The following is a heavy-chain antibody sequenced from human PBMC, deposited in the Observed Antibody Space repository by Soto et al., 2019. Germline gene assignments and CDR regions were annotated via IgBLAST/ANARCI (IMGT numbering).Heavy chain of an antibody. CDR2: IWYDGSNK. J-gene: IGHJ4*02. CDR1: GFTFSSYG. D-gene: IGHD2-15*01. Sequence: QVQLVESGGGVVQPGRSLRLSCAASGFTFSSYGMHWVRQAPGKGLEWVAVIWYDGSNKYYADSAKGRFTISRDNSKNPVYMQMTSLRCKGTAVYYCARDGYCSGGSCYSVPVFDYWGQGTLVTVSS. V-gene: IGHV3-33*01. CDR3: ARDGYCSGGSCYSVPVFDY.